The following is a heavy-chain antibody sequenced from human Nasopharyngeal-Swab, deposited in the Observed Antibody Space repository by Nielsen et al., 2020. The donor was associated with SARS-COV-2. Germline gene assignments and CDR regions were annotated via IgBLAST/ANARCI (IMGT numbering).Heavy chain of an antibody. J-gene: IGHJ4*02. D-gene: IGHD3-22*01. CDR1: GYSFTSYW. Sequence: GESLKISCKGSGYSFTSYWIGWVRQMPGKGLEWMGIIYPGDSDTRYSPSFQGQVTISADKSISTAYLQWSSLKASDTAMYYCARNAYYYDSSGEFDYWGQGTLVTVSS. V-gene: IGHV5-51*01. CDR2: IYPGDSDT. CDR3: ARNAYYYDSSGEFDY.